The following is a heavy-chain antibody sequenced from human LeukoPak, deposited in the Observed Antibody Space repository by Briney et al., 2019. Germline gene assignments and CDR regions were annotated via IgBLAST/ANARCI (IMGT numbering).Heavy chain of an antibody. CDR3: AVCGYYEGY. D-gene: IGHD3-3*01. CDR1: GFSLSTSGVG. Sequence: ESGPTLVKPTQTLTLTCTFSGFSLSTSGVGVGWIRLPPGKALEWLALIYWNDDKYYSPSLKSRLTITKDTSKNQVVLRMTNMDPVDTATYYCAVCGYYEGYWGQGTLVTVSS. V-gene: IGHV2-5*01. J-gene: IGHJ4*02. CDR2: IYWNDDK.